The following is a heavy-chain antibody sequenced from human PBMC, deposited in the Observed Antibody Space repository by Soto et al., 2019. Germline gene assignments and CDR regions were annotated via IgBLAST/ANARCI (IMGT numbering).Heavy chain of an antibody. CDR1: GGSISSGDYY. V-gene: IGHV4-30-4*01. Sequence: TLSLTCTVSGGSISSGDYYWSWIRQPPGKGLEWIGYIYYSGSTYYNPPLKSRVTISVDTSKNQFSLNLSSVTAADTAMYYCARAGVATIYPGNNWFDPWGQGTLVTVSS. J-gene: IGHJ5*02. D-gene: IGHD5-12*01. CDR2: IYYSGST. CDR3: ARAGVATIYPGNNWFDP.